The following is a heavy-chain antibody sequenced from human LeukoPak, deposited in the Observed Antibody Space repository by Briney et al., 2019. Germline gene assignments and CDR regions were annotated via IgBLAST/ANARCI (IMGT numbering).Heavy chain of an antibody. Sequence: ASVKVSCKASGYTFTSYGISWVRQAPGQGLEWMGWISAYNGNTNYAQKLQGRVTMTTDTSTSTAYMELRSLRSDDTAVYYCARVGPYSGCDSHNGVYWGQGTLVTVSS. D-gene: IGHD5-12*01. CDR2: ISAYNGNT. CDR1: GYTFTSYG. J-gene: IGHJ4*02. CDR3: ARVGPYSGCDSHNGVY. V-gene: IGHV1-18*01.